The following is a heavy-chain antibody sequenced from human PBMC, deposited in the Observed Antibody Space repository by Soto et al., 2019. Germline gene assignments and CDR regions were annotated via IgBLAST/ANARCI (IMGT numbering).Heavy chain of an antibody. J-gene: IGHJ4*02. CDR3: ARAEAQAYCGGDCYSGFDY. V-gene: IGHV4-31*03. CDR2: IYYSGST. CDR1: GGSISSGGYY. Sequence: QVQLQESGPGLVKPSQTLSLTCTVSGGSISSGGYYWSWIRQHPGKGLEWIGYIYYSGSTYYNPSRKSRVTISVDTYKNQFSLKLSSVTAADTAVYYCARAEAQAYCGGDCYSGFDYWGQGTLVTVSS. D-gene: IGHD2-21*02.